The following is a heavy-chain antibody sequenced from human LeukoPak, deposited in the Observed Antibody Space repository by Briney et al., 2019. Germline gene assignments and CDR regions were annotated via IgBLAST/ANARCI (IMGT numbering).Heavy chain of an antibody. Sequence: SETLSLTCTVSGGYISSSSYYWRWIRQPPGKGLEWIGSIYYSVSTYYNPSLKSRVTISVDTSKNQFSLKLSSVTAADTAVYYCARELYYDFWSGYPDYFDYWGQGTLVTVSS. V-gene: IGHV4-39*02. D-gene: IGHD3-3*01. CDR1: GGYISSSSYY. CDR3: ARELYYDFWSGYPDYFDY. J-gene: IGHJ4*02. CDR2: IYYSVST.